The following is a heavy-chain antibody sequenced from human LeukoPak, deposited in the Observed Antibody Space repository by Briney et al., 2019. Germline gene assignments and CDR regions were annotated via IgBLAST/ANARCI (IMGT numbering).Heavy chain of an antibody. CDR1: GGSFSGYY. D-gene: IGHD1-1*01. CDR2: INHSGTT. V-gene: IGHV4-34*01. J-gene: IGHJ4*02. Sequence: SETLSLTCAVYGGSFSGYYWSWIRQPPGKGLEWIGEINHSGTTNYNPSLKSRVTISVDTSKNQFSLKLSSVTAADTAVYYCARGGWNKFDYWGQGTLVTVSS. CDR3: ARGGWNKFDY.